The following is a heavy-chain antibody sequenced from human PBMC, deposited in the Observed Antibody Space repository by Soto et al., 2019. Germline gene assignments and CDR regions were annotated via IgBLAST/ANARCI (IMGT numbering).Heavy chain of an antibody. Sequence: SETLSLTCAVSGGSISSSNWWSWVRQPPGKGLEWIGEIYHSGSTNYNPSLKSRVTISVDKSKNQFSLKLSSVTAADTAVYYCARDPGNTASPDYYYYGMDVWGQGTTVTVSS. CDR3: ARDPGNTASPDYYYYGMDV. D-gene: IGHD5-18*01. CDR1: GGSISSSNW. J-gene: IGHJ6*02. CDR2: IYHSGST. V-gene: IGHV4-4*02.